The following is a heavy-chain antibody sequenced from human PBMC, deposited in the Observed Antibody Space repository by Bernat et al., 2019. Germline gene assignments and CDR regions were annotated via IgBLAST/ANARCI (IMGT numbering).Heavy chain of an antibody. CDR1: GFMFSTYG. V-gene: IGHV3-7*03. Sequence: DVQLVGSGGGLVQPGGSLRLSCAASGFMFSTYGMSWVRQAPGKGLEWVANIKQDGSGKYYVDSVKGRFTISRDNAKNSLYLQMNSLRAEDTAVYYCARENSGIKGIFFDYWGQGILVTVSS. D-gene: IGHD1-26*01. J-gene: IGHJ4*02. CDR3: ARENSGIKGIFFDY. CDR2: IKQDGSGK.